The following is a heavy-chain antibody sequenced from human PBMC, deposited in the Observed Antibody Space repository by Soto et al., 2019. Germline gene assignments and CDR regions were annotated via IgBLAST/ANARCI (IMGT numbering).Heavy chain of an antibody. Sequence: QVQLVQSGAEVKKPGASVKVSCKASGYTFTSYGISWVRQAPGQGLEWMGWISAYNGNTNYAQKLQGRVTMTTDTTTSTASMELRSLRSDDMAVYYCARDVSAGTTSFFSFYYYGMDVWGQGTTVTVSS. CDR3: ARDVSAGTTSFFSFYYYGMDV. D-gene: IGHD1-7*01. V-gene: IGHV1-18*03. J-gene: IGHJ6*02. CDR2: ISAYNGNT. CDR1: GYTFTSYG.